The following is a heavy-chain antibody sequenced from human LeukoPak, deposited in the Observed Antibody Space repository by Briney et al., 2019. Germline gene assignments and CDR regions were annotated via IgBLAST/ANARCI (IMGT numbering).Heavy chain of an antibody. J-gene: IGHJ6*02. D-gene: IGHD4-11*01. Sequence: GGSLRLSCVASGFTFSSYSINWVRQAPGKGLEFISYINSNGNTIKYADSVEGQFTVSRDNAKNSLCLQMNSLSAEDTAVYYCARVPTTYGMDVWGQGTTVTVSS. CDR1: GFTFSSYS. V-gene: IGHV3-48*01. CDR2: INSNGNTI. CDR3: ARVPTTYGMDV.